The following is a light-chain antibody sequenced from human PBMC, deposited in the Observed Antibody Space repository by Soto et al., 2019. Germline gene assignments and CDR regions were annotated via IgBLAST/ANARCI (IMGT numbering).Light chain of an antibody. Sequence: EIVMTQSPATLSVSPGERATLSCRASQTVIRNLAWYQQKPGQTPRLLIFGASTRATGIPARFSGSGSGTEFTLTISSLQPEDFAVYYCQQYAVWPPQTFGQGTRLE. V-gene: IGKV3-15*01. CDR1: QTVIRN. J-gene: IGKJ5*01. CDR2: GAS. CDR3: QQYAVWPPQT.